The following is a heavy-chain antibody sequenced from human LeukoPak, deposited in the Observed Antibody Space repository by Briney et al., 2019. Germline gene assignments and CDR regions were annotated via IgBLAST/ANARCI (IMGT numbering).Heavy chain of an antibody. CDR2: ISGSGGST. D-gene: IGHD6-13*01. CDR1: GFTFSSYA. Sequence: PGGSLRLSCAASGFTFSSYAMSWVRQAPGKGLEWVSAISGSGGSTYYADSVKGRFTISRDNSKNTLYLQMNSLRAEDTAVYCCAKGKVAGPPVEYYFDYWGQGTLVTVSS. J-gene: IGHJ4*02. CDR3: AKGKVAGPPVEYYFDY. V-gene: IGHV3-23*01.